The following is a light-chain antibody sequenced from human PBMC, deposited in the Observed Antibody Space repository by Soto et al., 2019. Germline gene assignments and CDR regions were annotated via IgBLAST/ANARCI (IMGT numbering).Light chain of an antibody. CDR2: GAS. CDR1: QSVSSSH. Sequence: EIVLTQSPGTLSLPPGERATLSCRASQSVSSSHLTWYQQKPGQAPRLLIYGASTRATGIPDRFSGSGSGTDFTLTISRLEPEDFAVYYCQQYTSSVRTFGKGTKVEIK. V-gene: IGKV3-20*01. J-gene: IGKJ1*01. CDR3: QQYTSSVRT.